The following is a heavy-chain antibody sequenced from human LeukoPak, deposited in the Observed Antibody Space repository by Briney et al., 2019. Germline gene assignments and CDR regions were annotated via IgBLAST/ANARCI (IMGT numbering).Heavy chain of an antibody. J-gene: IGHJ4*02. Sequence: ASVMVSCKASGYTFTTYDINWVRQATGQGLEWMGWMNPNSANTGYAQKFQGRVTMTRNTSISTAYMELSSLRSEDTAVYYCAIGERSYYFDYWGQGTLVTVSS. CDR2: MNPNSANT. V-gene: IGHV1-8*01. D-gene: IGHD1-1*01. CDR3: AIGERSYYFDY. CDR1: GYTFTTYD.